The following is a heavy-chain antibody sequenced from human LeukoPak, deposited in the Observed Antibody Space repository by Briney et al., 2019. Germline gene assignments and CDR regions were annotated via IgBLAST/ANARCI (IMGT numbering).Heavy chain of an antibody. D-gene: IGHD6-19*01. CDR2: MNPNSGNR. CDR3: ARVAGSADY. Sequence: ASVKVSCKASGYIFTPYDINWVRQVTGQGLEWMGWMNPNSGNRGYAQKFQGRVTMTRDTSISTAYMELSSLRSEDTAVYYCARVAGSADYWGQGTLVTVSS. V-gene: IGHV1-8*01. CDR1: GYIFTPYD. J-gene: IGHJ4*02.